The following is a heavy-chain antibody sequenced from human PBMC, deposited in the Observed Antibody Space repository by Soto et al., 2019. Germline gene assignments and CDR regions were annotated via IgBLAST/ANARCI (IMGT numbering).Heavy chain of an antibody. D-gene: IGHD6-19*01. CDR1: GYTFTSYG. J-gene: IGHJ4*02. CDR2: ISTYNGNT. Sequence: GASVKVSCKASGYTFTSYGISWVRQAPGQGLEWMGWISTYNGNTNYAQRLQGRVTVTTDTSTSTAYMELRGLRSDDTAVYYCARDHEGGGWYLLDYWGQGTLVTVSS. V-gene: IGHV1-18*04. CDR3: ARDHEGGGWYLLDY.